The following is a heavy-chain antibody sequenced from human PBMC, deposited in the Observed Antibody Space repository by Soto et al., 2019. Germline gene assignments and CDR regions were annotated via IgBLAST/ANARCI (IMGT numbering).Heavy chain of an antibody. CDR3: ARDKGAYCGGDCYSTWFLP. J-gene: IGHJ5*02. CDR2: SSAYSGNT. D-gene: IGHD2-21*02. V-gene: IGHV1-18*01. CDR1: GYTFTSYG. Sequence: QVQLVQSGAEVKKPGASVKVSCKASGYTFTSYGISWVQQAPGQGLEWMGWSSAYSGNTNYAQKLQGRVTMTTDTSTSTAYMELRSLRSDDTAVYCCARDKGAYCGGDCYSTWFLPWGQGTLVTVSS.